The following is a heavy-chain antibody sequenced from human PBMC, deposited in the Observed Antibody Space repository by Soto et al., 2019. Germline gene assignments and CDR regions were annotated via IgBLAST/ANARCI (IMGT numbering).Heavy chain of an antibody. CDR3: ARGVVGRSSLRSGGYNWFDP. CDR2: IYYSGST. J-gene: IGHJ5*02. D-gene: IGHD6-13*01. CDR1: GGSISSYY. Sequence: PSETLSLTCTVSGGSISSYYWSWIRQPPGKGLEWIGYIYYSGSTNYNPSLKSRVTISVDTSKNQFSLKLSSVTAADTAVYYCARGVVGRSSLRSGGYNWFDPWGQGTLVTVSS. V-gene: IGHV4-59*01.